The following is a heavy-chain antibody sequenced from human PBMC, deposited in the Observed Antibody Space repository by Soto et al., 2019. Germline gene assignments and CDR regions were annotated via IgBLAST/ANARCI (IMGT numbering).Heavy chain of an antibody. CDR2: MHYAGFS. Sequence: SETLSLTCSFSGDSVTSHYLTWIRQSPEKGLEWIGYMHYAGFSHYNPSLKSRLTISVDRSKNQFTLQLSSVTAADTAVYYCARGSTIFGVVPLYHLADWGQGTLVTVSS. CDR1: GDSVTSHY. CDR3: ARGSTIFGVVPLYHLAD. J-gene: IGHJ1*01. V-gene: IGHV4-59*02. D-gene: IGHD3-3*01.